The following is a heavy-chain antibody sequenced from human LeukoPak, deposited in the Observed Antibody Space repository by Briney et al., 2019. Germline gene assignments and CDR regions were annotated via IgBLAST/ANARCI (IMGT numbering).Heavy chain of an antibody. J-gene: IGHJ4*02. CDR1: GFTFSSYG. CDR2: IRYDGSNK. D-gene: IGHD4-17*01. Sequence: TGGSLRLSCAASGFTFSSYGMHWVRQAPGKGLEWVAFIRYDGSNKYYADSVKGRFTISRDNSKNTLYLQMNSLRAEDTVVYYCAKDLLSTVTTILDYWGQGTLVTVSS. CDR3: AKDLLSTVTTILDY. V-gene: IGHV3-30*02.